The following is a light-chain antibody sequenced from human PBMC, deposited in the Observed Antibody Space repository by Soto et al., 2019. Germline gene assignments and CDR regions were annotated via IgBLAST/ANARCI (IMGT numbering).Light chain of an antibody. Sequence: EIVMTQSPATLSVSPGERAILSGRASQSVGSNFAWHQQKPGQAPRLLIYGASTRATGIPARFSGSGSGTEFTLTISSLQSEDFAVYFCQQYDTWPVTFGQGTKLEIK. CDR2: GAS. J-gene: IGKJ2*01. V-gene: IGKV3-15*01. CDR3: QQYDTWPVT. CDR1: QSVGSN.